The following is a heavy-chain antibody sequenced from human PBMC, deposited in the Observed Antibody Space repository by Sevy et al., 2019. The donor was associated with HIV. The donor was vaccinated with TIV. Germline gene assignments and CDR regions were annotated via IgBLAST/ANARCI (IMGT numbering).Heavy chain of an antibody. V-gene: IGHV3-48*03. J-gene: IGHJ3*02. Sequence: GGSLRLPCLASGFTLSYYEMNWVRQAPGKGLEWVSYISSSGEITYYADSVKGRFTVSRDNAKNSLYLQMNSLRAEDTAVYYCARDLLNYYDSTGLPDAFDIWGQGTMVTVSS. CDR2: ISSSGEIT. CDR3: ARDLLNYYDSTGLPDAFDI. CDR1: GFTLSYYE. D-gene: IGHD3-22*01.